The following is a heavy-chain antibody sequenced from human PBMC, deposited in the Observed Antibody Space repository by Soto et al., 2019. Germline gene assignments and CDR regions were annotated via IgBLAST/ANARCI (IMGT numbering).Heavy chain of an antibody. CDR2: IYYSGST. Sequence: QVQLQESGPGLVKPSQTLSLTCTVSGGSISSGDYYWSWIRQPPGKGLEWIGYIYYSGSTYYNPSLKSRVTISVDTSKNQCSLKLSSVTAADTAVYYCARDLRRGGDCYDYWGQGTLVTVSS. CDR3: ARDLRRGGDCYDY. D-gene: IGHD2-21*01. V-gene: IGHV4-30-4*01. J-gene: IGHJ4*02. CDR1: GGSISSGDYY.